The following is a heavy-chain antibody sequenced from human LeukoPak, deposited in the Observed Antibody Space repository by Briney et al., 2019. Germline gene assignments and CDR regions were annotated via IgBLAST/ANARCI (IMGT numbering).Heavy chain of an antibody. V-gene: IGHV3-21*01. Sequence: PGGSLRLSCAASGFTFSSYSMNWVRQAPGKGLEWVSSISSSSSYIYYADSVKGRFTISRDNAKNSLYLQMNSLRAEDTAVYYCAREPYYYDSSGYYWASYYYYYYMDVWGKGTTVTISS. D-gene: IGHD3-22*01. J-gene: IGHJ6*03. CDR1: GFTFSSYS. CDR2: ISSSSSYI. CDR3: AREPYYYDSSGYYWASYYYYYYMDV.